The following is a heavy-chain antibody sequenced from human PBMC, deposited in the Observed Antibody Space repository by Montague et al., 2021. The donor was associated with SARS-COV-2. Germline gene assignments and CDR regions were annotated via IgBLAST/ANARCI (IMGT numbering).Heavy chain of an antibody. Sequence: SETLSLTCTVSGGSISSNYWSWIRQSPGKGLEWIGYFYSVGSTDYNPSLKSRATISRDTSKNQFSLKVRSVTAADTAVYYCARETMTADAFDIWGQGTMVTVSS. CDR2: FYSVGST. CDR3: ARETMTADAFDI. J-gene: IGHJ3*02. CDR1: GGSISSNY. V-gene: IGHV4-59*01. D-gene: IGHD1-14*01.